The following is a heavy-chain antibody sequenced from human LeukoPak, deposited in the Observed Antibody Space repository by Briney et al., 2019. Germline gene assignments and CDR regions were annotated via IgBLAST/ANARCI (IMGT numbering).Heavy chain of an antibody. J-gene: IGHJ4*02. CDR3: AKDPHTGIAPDY. CDR1: GFTLSSYEM. V-gene: IGHV4-4*02. D-gene: IGHD5-18*01. Sequence: NPGGSLRLSCAASGFTLSSYEMNWVRQAPGKGLKLIGVIYLTGDTDYNPSLKSRVTISIDKSKNQFSLKLTYVTAADTAVYYCAKDPHTGIAPDYWGQGTLVTVSS. CDR2: IYLTGDT.